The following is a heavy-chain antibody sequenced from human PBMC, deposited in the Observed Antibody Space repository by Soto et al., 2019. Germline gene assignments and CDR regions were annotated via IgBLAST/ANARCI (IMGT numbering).Heavy chain of an antibody. Sequence: EVQLLESGGGLVQPGGSLRLSCAASGFTFSNYVMTWLRQAPGKGLEWVSSIRFSVSDTFYADSVKGRFTVSRDNSKNTLFLQMSSLRAEDTAVYYCAKTDKFSSDSSGWANRFGYWGQGTLVTVSS. CDR2: IRFSVSDT. J-gene: IGHJ4*02. V-gene: IGHV3-23*01. CDR1: GFTFSNYV. D-gene: IGHD6-19*01. CDR3: AKTDKFSSDSSGWANRFGY.